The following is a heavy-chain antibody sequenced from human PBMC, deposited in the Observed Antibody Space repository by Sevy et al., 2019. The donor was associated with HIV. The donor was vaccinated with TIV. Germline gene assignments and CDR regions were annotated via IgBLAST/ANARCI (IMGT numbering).Heavy chain of an antibody. CDR1: GYTFTSYG. CDR3: ARGLLWGMSDY. D-gene: IGHD3-16*01. CDR2: ISVYNGNT. Sequence: ASVKVSCKASGYTFTSYGFSWVRQAPGQGLEWMGRISVYNGNTTYAQKFQGRVNMTTDTSTTTAYMELWSLKSEDTAVYYCARGLLWGMSDYWGQGTQVTVSS. V-gene: IGHV1-18*04. J-gene: IGHJ4*02.